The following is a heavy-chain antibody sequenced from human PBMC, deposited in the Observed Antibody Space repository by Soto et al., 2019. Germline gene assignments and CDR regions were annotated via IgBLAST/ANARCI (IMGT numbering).Heavy chain of an antibody. CDR1: GCTFSSYS. V-gene: IGHV3-21*01. CDR2: ISSSSSYI. CDR3: ARDPDSSSSVY. D-gene: IGHD6-6*01. J-gene: IGHJ4*02. Sequence: GGALRRSCAASGCTFSSYSMNWVRQAPGKGLEWVSSISSSSSYIYYADSVKGRFTISRDNAKNSLYLQMNSLRAEDTAVYYCARDPDSSSSVYWGPGTLVTVSS.